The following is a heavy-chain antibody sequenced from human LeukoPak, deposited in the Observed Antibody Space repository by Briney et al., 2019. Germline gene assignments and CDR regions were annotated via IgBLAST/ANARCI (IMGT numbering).Heavy chain of an antibody. J-gene: IGHJ4*02. Sequence: GGSLRLSCTASGFTFGDWAMGWVRQAPGKGLEWVGFIRSKAYGGTTEYAASVKGGFTISRDDSKSTAYLQMHSLKTEDTAVYYCATLIAQGYYFNYWGQGTLVTVSS. CDR3: ATLIAQGYYFNY. CDR1: GFTFGDWA. CDR2: IRSKAYGGTT. V-gene: IGHV3-49*04. D-gene: IGHD6-13*01.